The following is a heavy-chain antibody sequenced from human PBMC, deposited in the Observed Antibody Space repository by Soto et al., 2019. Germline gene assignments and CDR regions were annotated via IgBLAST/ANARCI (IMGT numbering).Heavy chain of an antibody. CDR3: AKDFLQGWGQDYHYGMDV. CDR2: ISAGGGST. V-gene: IGHV3-23*01. Sequence: EVQLLESGGVLVQPGGSLRLSCATSGFTFSDYAMTWVGQAPGKGLEWVSAISAGGGSTYYADSVKGRFTISRDNSKNTLYLPMNSLRAEDTAVYYCAKDFLQGWGQDYHYGMDVWGQGTTVTVSS. CDR1: GFTFSDYA. J-gene: IGHJ6*02. D-gene: IGHD7-27*01.